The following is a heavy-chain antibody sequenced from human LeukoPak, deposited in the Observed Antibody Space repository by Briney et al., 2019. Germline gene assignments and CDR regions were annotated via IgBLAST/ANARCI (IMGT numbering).Heavy chain of an antibody. CDR3: AKDHSYYGSGSYDTRFDY. V-gene: IGHV3-23*01. J-gene: IGHJ4*02. CDR2: ISGSGGST. D-gene: IGHD3-10*01. CDR1: GFTFSSYA. Sequence: GGSLRLSCAASGFTFSSYAMTWVRQAPGKGLEWVSAISGSGGSTYYADSVKVRFTISRDNSKNTLYLQMNSLRAEDTAVYYCAKDHSYYGSGSYDTRFDYWGQGTLVTVSS.